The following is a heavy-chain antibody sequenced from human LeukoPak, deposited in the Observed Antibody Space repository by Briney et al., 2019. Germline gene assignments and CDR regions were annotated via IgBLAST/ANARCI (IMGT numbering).Heavy chain of an antibody. J-gene: IGHJ4*02. CDR1: GLTFGEYA. D-gene: IGHD6-6*01. V-gene: IGHV3-49*03. Sequence: GGSLRLSCTASGLTFGEYAMTWFRQAPGKGLEWVSFIRSKAYGGTTEYAASVKGIFTISRDDSKSIAYLQMNSLKTEDTAVYYCTRYRSSSLGESFDYWGQGTLVTVSS. CDR2: IRSKAYGGTT. CDR3: TRYRSSSLGESFDY.